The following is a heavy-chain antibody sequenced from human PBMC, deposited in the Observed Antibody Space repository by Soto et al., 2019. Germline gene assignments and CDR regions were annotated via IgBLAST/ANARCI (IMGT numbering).Heavy chain of an antibody. D-gene: IGHD6-19*01. J-gene: IGHJ4*02. CDR1: GFTFSSYA. CDR3: ARVDRIAVAGTVPFDY. CDR2: ISSSSSYT. Sequence: PGGSLRLSCAASGFTFSSYAMSWVRQAPGKGLEWVSAISSSSSYTNYADSVKGRFTISRDNAKNSLYLQMNSLRAEDTAVYYCARVDRIAVAGTVPFDYWGQGTLVTVSS. V-gene: IGHV3-21*01.